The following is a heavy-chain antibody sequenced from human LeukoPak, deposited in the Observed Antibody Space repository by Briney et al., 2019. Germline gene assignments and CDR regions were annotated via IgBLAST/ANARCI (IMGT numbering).Heavy chain of an antibody. V-gene: IGHV4-34*01. CDR3: AMSHYYDSSGYYAEVVNWFDP. Sequence: SETLSLTCAVYGGSFSGYYWSWIRQPPGKGLEWIGEMNHSGSTNYNPSLKSRVTISVDTSKNQFSLKLSSVTAADTAVYYCAMSHYYDSSGYYAEVVNWFDPWGQGTLVTVSS. CDR2: MNHSGST. J-gene: IGHJ5*02. CDR1: GGSFSGYY. D-gene: IGHD3-22*01.